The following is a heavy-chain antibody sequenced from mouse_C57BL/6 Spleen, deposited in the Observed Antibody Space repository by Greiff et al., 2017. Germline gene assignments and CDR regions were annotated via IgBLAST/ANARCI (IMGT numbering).Heavy chain of an antibody. CDR2: ISYDGSN. J-gene: IGHJ3*01. Sequence: EVQLVESGPGLVIPSQSLSLTCPVTCYPITSAYYCNWIRQFPGNKLEWMGYISYDGSNNYNPSLKNRNSITRDTSKNQFFLKLNSVTTEDTATYYCANEGGYEGFAYRGQGALVTVSA. CDR1: CYPITSAYY. CDR3: ANEGGYEGFAY. D-gene: IGHD2-2*01. V-gene: IGHV3-6*01.